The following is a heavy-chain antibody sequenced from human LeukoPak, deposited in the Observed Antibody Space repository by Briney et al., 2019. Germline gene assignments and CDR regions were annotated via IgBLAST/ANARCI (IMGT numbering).Heavy chain of an antibody. CDR2: IYHSGST. CDR1: GYSISSGYY. Sequence: PSETLSLTCTVSGYSISSGYYWGWIRQPPGKGLEWIGSIYHSGSTYYNPSLKSRVTISVDTSKNQFSLKLSSVTAADTAVYYCARDEWFGEPSVGFDYWGQGTLVTVSS. CDR3: ARDEWFGEPSVGFDY. V-gene: IGHV4-38-2*02. D-gene: IGHD3-10*01. J-gene: IGHJ4*02.